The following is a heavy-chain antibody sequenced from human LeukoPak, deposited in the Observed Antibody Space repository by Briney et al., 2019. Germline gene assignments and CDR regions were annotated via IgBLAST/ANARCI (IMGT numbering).Heavy chain of an antibody. J-gene: IGHJ6*02. V-gene: IGHV3-30*18. CDR2: ISYDGSNK. CDR3: AKGLCSSTSCYRDYYYYGMDV. D-gene: IGHD2-2*01. Sequence: GGSLRLSCAASGFTFSSYGMHWVRQAPGKGLEWVAVISYDGSNKYYADSVKGRFTISRDNSKNTLYLQMNSLRAEDTAVYYCAKGLCSSTSCYRDYYYYGMDVWGQGTTVTVSS. CDR1: GFTFSSYG.